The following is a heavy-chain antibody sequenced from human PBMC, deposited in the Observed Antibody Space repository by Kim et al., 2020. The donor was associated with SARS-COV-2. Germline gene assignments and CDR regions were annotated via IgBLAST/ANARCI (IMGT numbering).Heavy chain of an antibody. CDR3: DRGGVAGRLDY. D-gene: IGHD2-8*02. CDR2: INGGGSPT. CDR1: GFIFTNYE. V-gene: IGHV3-23*01. Sequence: GGSLRLSCAASGFIFTNYEMTWVRQAPGEGLEWVAVINGGGSPTSHAASVEGRFTISRENSRNMVNLQMSSLRPDDKDVYYCDRGGVAGRLDYWGQGSLV. J-gene: IGHJ4*02.